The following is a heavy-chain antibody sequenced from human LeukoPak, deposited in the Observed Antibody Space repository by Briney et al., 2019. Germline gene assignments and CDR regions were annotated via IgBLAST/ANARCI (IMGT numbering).Heavy chain of an antibody. D-gene: IGHD3-10*01. V-gene: IGHV3-30*18. CDR1: GFTFSSYG. CDR3: AKGTYYYGSTESTGSWYFDL. CDR2: ISYDGSNK. Sequence: PGGSLRLSCAASGFTFSSYGMHWVRQAPGKGLEWVAVISYDGSNKYYADSVKGRFTISRDNSKNTLYLQMNGLRAEDTAVYYCAKGTYYYGSTESTGSWYFDLWGRGTLVTVSS. J-gene: IGHJ2*01.